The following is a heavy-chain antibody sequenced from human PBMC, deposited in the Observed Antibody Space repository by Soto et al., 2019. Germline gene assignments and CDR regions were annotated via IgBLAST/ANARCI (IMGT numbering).Heavy chain of an antibody. CDR2: ISSSSSYI. V-gene: IGHV3-21*01. CDR1: GFTFSSYS. CDR3: ARDDSSYGYDNIDY. D-gene: IGHD5-18*01. J-gene: IGHJ4*02. Sequence: EVQLVESGGGLVKPGGSLRLSCAVSGFTFSSYSMNWVRQAPGKGLEWVSSISSSSSYIYYADSVKGRFTISRDNAKNSLYLQMNSLRAEDTAVYYCARDDSSYGYDNIDYWGQGTLVTVSS.